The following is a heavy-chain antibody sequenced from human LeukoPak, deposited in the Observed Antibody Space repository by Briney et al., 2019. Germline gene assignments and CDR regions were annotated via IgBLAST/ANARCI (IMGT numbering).Heavy chain of an antibody. Sequence: GGSLRLSCAASGFTFSSYEMNWVRQAPGKGLEWVSYISSSGSTIYYADSVKGRFTISRDNAKNSLYLQMNSLRAEDTAVYYCATNCSGGSCYRNSFDYWGQGTLVTVSS. CDR3: ATNCSGGSCYRNSFDY. J-gene: IGHJ4*02. V-gene: IGHV3-48*03. D-gene: IGHD2-15*01. CDR2: ISSSGSTI. CDR1: GFTFSSYE.